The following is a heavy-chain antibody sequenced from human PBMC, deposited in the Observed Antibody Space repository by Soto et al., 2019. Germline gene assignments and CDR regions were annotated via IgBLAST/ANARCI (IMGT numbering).Heavy chain of an antibody. Sequence: SETLSLTCAISGDSIGNFYWSWIRQPAGKGLESLGRLSASGRTNYSPSLQSRVTMSLDRSKNRFSLRLTSVSAADTAGYFCARGTGRYFDIWGRGTLVTVSS. J-gene: IGHJ2*01. CDR1: GDSIGNFY. D-gene: IGHD1-1*01. CDR3: ARGTGRYFDI. CDR2: LSASGRT. V-gene: IGHV4-4*07.